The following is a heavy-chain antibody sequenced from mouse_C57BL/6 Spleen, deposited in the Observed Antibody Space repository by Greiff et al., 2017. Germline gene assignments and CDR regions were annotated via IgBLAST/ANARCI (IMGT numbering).Heavy chain of an antibody. J-gene: IGHJ4*01. D-gene: IGHD2-3*01. CDR1: GFTFSDYY. CDR2: ISNGGGST. Sequence: KLVESGGGLVQPGGSLKLSCAASGFTFSDYYMYWVRQTPEKRLEWVAYISNGGGSTYYPDTVKGRFTISRDNAKNTLYLQMSRLKSEDTAMYYCARSDGYYKDYAMDYWGQGTSVTVSS. CDR3: ARSDGYYKDYAMDY. V-gene: IGHV5-12*01.